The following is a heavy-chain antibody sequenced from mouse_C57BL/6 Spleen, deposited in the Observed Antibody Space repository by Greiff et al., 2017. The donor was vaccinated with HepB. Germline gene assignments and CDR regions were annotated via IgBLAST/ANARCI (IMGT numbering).Heavy chain of an antibody. J-gene: IGHJ4*01. V-gene: IGHV2-6*01. CDR1: GFSLTSYG. CDR2: IWGVGST. D-gene: IGHD2-12*01. CDR3: ARNDDGYAMDY. Sequence: VKLMESGPGLVAPSQSLSITCTVSGFSLTSYGVDWVRQSPGKGLEWLGVIWGVGSTNYNSALKSRLSISKDNSKSQVFLKMNSLQTDDTAMYYCARNDDGYAMDYWGQGTSVTVSS.